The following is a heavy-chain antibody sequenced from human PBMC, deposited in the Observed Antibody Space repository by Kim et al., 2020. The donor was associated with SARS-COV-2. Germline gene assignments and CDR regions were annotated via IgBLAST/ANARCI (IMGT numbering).Heavy chain of an antibody. CDR2: INGCNCNT. V-gene: IGHV1-3*01. CDR3: ASEVSGSYNWFDP. J-gene: IGHJ5*02. D-gene: IGHD3-10*01. CDR1: GYTFDTYS. Sequence: ASVKVSCKASGYTFDTYSLYLVRQAPGQRFEWMGWINGCNCNTRYSQNFQGRVTITRDTSATTAYMDLSSLTSKDTGYYYCASEVSGSYNWFDPWGQGTLVTVSS.